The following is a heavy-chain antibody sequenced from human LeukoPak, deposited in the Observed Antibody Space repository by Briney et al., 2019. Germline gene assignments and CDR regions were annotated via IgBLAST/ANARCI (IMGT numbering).Heavy chain of an antibody. J-gene: IGHJ4*02. V-gene: IGHV4-59*01. Sequence: PSETLSLTYTVSGGSISNYYWSWIRQPPGKGLEWIGYIYYSGSTNYNPSLKSRVTISVDTSKNQFSLKLSSVTAADTAVYYCARRYFDWLFDSWGQGTLVTVSS. D-gene: IGHD3-9*01. CDR2: IYYSGST. CDR1: GGSISNYY. CDR3: ARRYFDWLFDS.